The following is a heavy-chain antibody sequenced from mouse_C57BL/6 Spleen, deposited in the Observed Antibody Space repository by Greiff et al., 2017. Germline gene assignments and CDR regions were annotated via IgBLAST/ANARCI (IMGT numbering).Heavy chain of an antibody. V-gene: IGHV1-72*01. Sequence: QVQLKQSGAELVKPGASVKLSCKASGYTFTSYWMHWVKQRPGRGLEWIGRIDPNSGGTKYNEKFKSKATLTVDKPSSTAYMQLSSLTSEDSAVYYCARSGVGLRRGWFAYWGQGTLVTVSA. CDR3: ARSGVGLRRGWFAY. CDR1: GYTFTSYW. CDR2: IDPNSGGT. D-gene: IGHD2-4*01. J-gene: IGHJ3*01.